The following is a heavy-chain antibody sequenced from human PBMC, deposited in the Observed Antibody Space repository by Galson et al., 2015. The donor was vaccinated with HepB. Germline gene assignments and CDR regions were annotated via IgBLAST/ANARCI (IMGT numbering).Heavy chain of an antibody. J-gene: IGHJ4*02. D-gene: IGHD3-3*01. CDR2: IKQDGSEK. CDR1: GFTFSSYW. CDR3: ARDTRPTIFGVVIPYFDY. V-gene: IGHV3-7*01. Sequence: SLRLSCAASGFTFSSYWMSWVRQAPGKGLEWVANIKQDGSEKYYVDSVKGRFTISRDNAKNSLYLQMNSLRAEDTAVYYCARDTRPTIFGVVIPYFDYWGQGTLVTVSS.